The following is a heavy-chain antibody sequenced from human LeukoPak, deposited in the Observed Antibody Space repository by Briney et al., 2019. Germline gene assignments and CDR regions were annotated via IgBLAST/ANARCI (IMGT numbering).Heavy chain of an antibody. CDR2: ISKSGGRT. V-gene: IGHV3-64D*06. D-gene: IGHD6-19*01. J-gene: IGHJ4*02. CDR3: VSRDSSGI. CDR1: GFTFSSYA. Sequence: GGSLRLSCSASGFTFSSYAMQWVRQAPGKGLEYVSAISKSGGRTYYADSVKGRFSISRDNSKNTLYLQMSSLRAEDTAVYYCVSRDSSGIWGQGTLVTVSS.